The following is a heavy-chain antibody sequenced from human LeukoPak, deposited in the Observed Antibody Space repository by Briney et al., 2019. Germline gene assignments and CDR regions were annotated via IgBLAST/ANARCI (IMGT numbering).Heavy chain of an antibody. D-gene: IGHD5-18*01. Sequence: GGSLRLSCAASGFTFSSYGMHWVRQAPGKGLEWVAFIRYDGDNKYYADSVKGRFTISRDNAKNSLYLQMNSLRAEDTAVYYCARDLGGYSYGSHWGQGTLVTVSS. V-gene: IGHV3-30*02. CDR1: GFTFSSYG. CDR3: ARDLGGYSYGSH. CDR2: IRYDGDNK. J-gene: IGHJ4*02.